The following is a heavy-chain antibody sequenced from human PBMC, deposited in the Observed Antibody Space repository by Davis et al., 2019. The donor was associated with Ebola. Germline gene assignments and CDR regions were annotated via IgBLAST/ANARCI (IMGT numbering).Heavy chain of an antibody. Sequence: AASVKVSCKASGGTFSSYAISWVRQAPGQGLEWMGGIIPIFGTANYAQKFQGRVTITADESTSTAYMELSSLRSEDTAVYYCACEGNEPYYSDYWGQGTLVTVSS. V-gene: IGHV1-69*13. CDR3: ACEGNEPYYSDY. J-gene: IGHJ4*02. CDR1: GGTFSSYA. D-gene: IGHD1-14*01. CDR2: IIPIFGTA.